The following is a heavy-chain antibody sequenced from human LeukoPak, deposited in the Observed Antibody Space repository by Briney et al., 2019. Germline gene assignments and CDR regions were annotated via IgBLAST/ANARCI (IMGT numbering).Heavy chain of an antibody. CDR2: IIPIFGTA. CDR3: ARPRGRHFWSGYYMDY. D-gene: IGHD3-3*02. Sequence: GASVKASCKASGGTFSSYAISWVRQAPGQGLEWMGGIIPIFGTANYAQKFQGRVTITADESTSTAYMELSSLRSEDTAVYYCARPRGRHFWSGYYMDYWGQGTLVTVSS. J-gene: IGHJ4*02. V-gene: IGHV1-69*13. CDR1: GGTFSSYA.